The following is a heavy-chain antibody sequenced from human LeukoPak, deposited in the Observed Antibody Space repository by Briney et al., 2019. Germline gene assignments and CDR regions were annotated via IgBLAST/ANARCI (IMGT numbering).Heavy chain of an antibody. D-gene: IGHD3-9*01. CDR3: ARLDILTLNWFDP. CDR1: GFTFSSYW. V-gene: IGHV3-7*01. Sequence: GGSLRLSCAASGFTFSSYWMGWVRQAPGKGLEWVANIKQDGSEKYYVDSVKGRFTISRDNAKNSLYLQMNSLRAEDTAVYYCARLDILTLNWFDPWGQGTLVTVSS. J-gene: IGHJ5*02. CDR2: IKQDGSEK.